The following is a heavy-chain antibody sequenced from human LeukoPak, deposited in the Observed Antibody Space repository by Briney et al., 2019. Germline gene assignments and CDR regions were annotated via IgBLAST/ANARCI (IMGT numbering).Heavy chain of an antibody. D-gene: IGHD6-13*01. CDR2: ISAYNGNT. CDR1: GYPFTSYG. Sequence: ASVKVSCKASGYPFTSYGISWVRQAPGQGLEWMGWISAYNGNTNYAQKLQGRVTMTTDTSTSTAYMELRSLRSDDTAVYYCARNTGYSSSWYVHYYYYMDVWGKGTTVTVSS. V-gene: IGHV1-18*01. J-gene: IGHJ6*03. CDR3: ARNTGYSSSWYVHYYYYMDV.